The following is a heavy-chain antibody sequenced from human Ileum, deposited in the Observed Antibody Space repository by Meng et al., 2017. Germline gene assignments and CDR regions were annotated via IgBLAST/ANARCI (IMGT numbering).Heavy chain of an antibody. J-gene: IGHJ6*02. Sequence: SCAASGFTFSSRYMSWVRQAPGKGLEWVANIKQDGSDTFYVDSVKGRFTISRDNAKNSLYLQMDSLRAEDTAIYYCARDREPSSYYGLDVWGRGTTVTGSS. CDR3: ARDREPSSYYGLDV. CDR1: GFTFSSRY. D-gene: IGHD1-26*01. V-gene: IGHV3-7*01. CDR2: IKQDGSDT.